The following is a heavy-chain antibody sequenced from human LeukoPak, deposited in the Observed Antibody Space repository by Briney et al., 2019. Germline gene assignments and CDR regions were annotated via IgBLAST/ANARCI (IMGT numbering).Heavy chain of an antibody. CDR1: GFTFSSYG. J-gene: IGHJ4*02. V-gene: IGHV3-30*18. CDR2: ISYDGSNK. CDR3: AKSSGYLLVYYFDY. D-gene: IGHD3-22*01. Sequence: GSLRLSCAASGFTFSSYGMHWVRQAPGKGLEWVAVISYDGSNKYYADSVKGRFTISRDNSKNTLYLQMNSLRAEDTAVYYCAKSSGYLLVYYFDYWGQGTLVTVSS.